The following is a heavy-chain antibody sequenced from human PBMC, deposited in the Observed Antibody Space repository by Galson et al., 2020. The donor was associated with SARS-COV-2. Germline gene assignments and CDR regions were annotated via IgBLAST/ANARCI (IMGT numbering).Heavy chain of an antibody. CDR3: AKVSLYNDYRDAFDF. CDR2: INYTGST. D-gene: IGHD1-1*01. CDR1: GASFSDYY. J-gene: IGHJ3*01. V-gene: IGHV4-34*01. Sequence: SETLSLTCAVSGASFSDYYWSWIRQSPGKGLEWIGEINYTGSTNYNPSLKSRVTISLDTSRKQFSLRLSSVTAADTAVYYCAKVSLYNDYRDAFDFWGLGTMVTVSS.